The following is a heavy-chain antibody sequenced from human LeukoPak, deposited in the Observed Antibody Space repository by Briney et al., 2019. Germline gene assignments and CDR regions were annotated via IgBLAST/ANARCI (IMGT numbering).Heavy chain of an antibody. V-gene: IGHV3-23*01. CDR2: IFPSGGEI. Sequence: GGSLRLSCAASGFTFSTFAMIWVRQPPGKGLEWVSSIFPSGGEIHYADSVRGRFTISRDNSKSTLSLQMNRMRDEDTVIYYCATYRQVLLPFESWGQGTLVTVSS. J-gene: IGHJ4*02. CDR3: ATYRQVLLPFES. CDR1: GFTFSTFA. D-gene: IGHD2-8*02.